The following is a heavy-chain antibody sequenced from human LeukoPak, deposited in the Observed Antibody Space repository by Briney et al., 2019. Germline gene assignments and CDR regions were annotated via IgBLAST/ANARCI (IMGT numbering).Heavy chain of an antibody. CDR3: ARFIAAGYYFDY. D-gene: IGHD6-13*01. CDR2: IYRGDNT. J-gene: IGHJ4*02. Sequence: GGSLRLSCAASGFSVSGNNMHWVRQAPGKGLEWVSVIYRGDNTYYADSVKGRFTISRDSSKNTLYLQMNSLRAEDTAVYYCARFIAAGYYFDYWGQGTLVTVSS. V-gene: IGHV3-53*01. CDR1: GFSVSGNN.